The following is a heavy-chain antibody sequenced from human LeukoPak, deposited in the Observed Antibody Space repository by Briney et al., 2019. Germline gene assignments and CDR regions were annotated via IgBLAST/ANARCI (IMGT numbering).Heavy chain of an antibody. J-gene: IGHJ6*02. CDR1: GYTFTRYA. V-gene: IGHV1-2*04. CDR3: ARDLLGRSYGGSNYFGMEV. CDR2: INLDTGAA. Sequence: ASVTVSCKASGYTFTRYAMNWVRQAPGQGLEWMGCINLDTGAAHYTQKFQDWLSMTRDTSISTVYMELSSLKSDDTAVYYCARDLLGRSYGGSNYFGMEVWGQGTPVTVSS. D-gene: IGHD2-15*01.